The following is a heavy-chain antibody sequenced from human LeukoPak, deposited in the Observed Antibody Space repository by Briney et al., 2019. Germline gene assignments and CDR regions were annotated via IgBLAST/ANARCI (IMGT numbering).Heavy chain of an antibody. V-gene: IGHV3-30*02. CDR3: AKSQGLRYFDWLPDY. Sequence: PGGSLRLSCAASGFTFSSYGMHWVRQAPGKGLEWVAFIRYDGSNKYYADSVKGRFTISRDNSENTLYLQMNSLRAEDTAVYYCAKSQGLRYFDWLPDYWGQGTLVTVSS. D-gene: IGHD3-9*01. CDR2: IRYDGSNK. CDR1: GFTFSSYG. J-gene: IGHJ4*02.